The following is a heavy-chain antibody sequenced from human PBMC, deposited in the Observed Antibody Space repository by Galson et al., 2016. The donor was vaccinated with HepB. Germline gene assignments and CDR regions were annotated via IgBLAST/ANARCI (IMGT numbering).Heavy chain of an antibody. J-gene: IGHJ6*02. Sequence: CAISGDSVSSNSATWNWIRQSPSRGLEWLGRTYYRSKWYNDYALSVKSRITINPGTSKNQFSLQLNSVTPEDTAVYYCARVRSGYSGYANPCYYGMDVWGQGTTVTVSS. CDR3: ARVRSGYSGYANPCYYGMDV. V-gene: IGHV6-1*01. CDR2: TYYRSKWYN. CDR1: GDSVSSNSAT. D-gene: IGHD5-12*01.